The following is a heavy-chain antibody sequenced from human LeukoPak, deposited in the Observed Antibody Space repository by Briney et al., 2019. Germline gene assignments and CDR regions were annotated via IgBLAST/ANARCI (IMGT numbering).Heavy chain of an antibody. CDR2: ISWNSGSI. Sequence: SLRLPRAASGFTLYDYSMHWVPPAPGKGLEGVSGISWNSGSIGYADSVKGRFTISRDNAKNSLYLQMNSLRAEDTALYYCAKDAYGDETFFDYWGQGTLVTVSS. CDR1: GFTLYDYS. J-gene: IGHJ4*02. CDR3: AKDAYGDETFFDY. V-gene: IGHV3-9*01. D-gene: IGHD4-17*01.